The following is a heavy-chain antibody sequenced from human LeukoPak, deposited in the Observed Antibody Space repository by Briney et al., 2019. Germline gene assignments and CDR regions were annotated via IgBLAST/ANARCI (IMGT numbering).Heavy chain of an antibody. CDR1: GYTFTSYY. V-gene: IGHV1-46*01. J-gene: IGHJ3*02. CDR3: ARDRYYDSSMDGAFDI. Sequence: GASVKVSCKASGYTFTSYYMHWVRHAPGQGLEWMGIISPSGGSTSYAQKFQGRVTMTRDMSTSTVYMELSSLRSEDTAVYYCARDRYYDSSMDGAFDIWGQGTMVTVSS. CDR2: ISPSGGST. D-gene: IGHD3-22*01.